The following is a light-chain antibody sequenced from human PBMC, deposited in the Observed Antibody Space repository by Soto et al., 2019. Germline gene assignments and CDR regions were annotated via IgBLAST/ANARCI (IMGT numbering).Light chain of an antibody. V-gene: IGLV2-14*01. CDR2: EVS. CDR3: SSFATSTTVV. J-gene: IGLJ2*01. Sequence: QSALTQPASVSGSPGQSITISCTGTSSDVGAFTYVSWYQQHPGKAPKLMIYEVSNRPSGLSDRFSGSKSDNTASLTISGLQAEDEADYYCSSFATSTTVVFGGGTKLTVL. CDR1: SSDVGAFTY.